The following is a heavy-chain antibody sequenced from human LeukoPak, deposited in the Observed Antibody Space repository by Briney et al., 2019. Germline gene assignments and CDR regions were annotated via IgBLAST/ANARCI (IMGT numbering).Heavy chain of an antibody. Sequence: SSVKVSCKASGGTFSSYAISWVRQAPRQGLEWVGGIIPIFCTANYAQKFQGRVTITADDSTSTAYMELSSLRSEDTAVYSCARNKDYSRSPIYYWGQGTLVTVSS. J-gene: IGHJ4*02. CDR1: GGTFSSYA. D-gene: IGHD6-6*01. CDR3: ARNKDYSRSPIYY. V-gene: IGHV1-69*01. CDR2: IIPIFCTA.